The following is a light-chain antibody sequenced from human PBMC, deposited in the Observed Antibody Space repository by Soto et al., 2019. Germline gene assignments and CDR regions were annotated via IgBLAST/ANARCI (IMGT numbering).Light chain of an antibody. CDR3: SSYISSSSYV. V-gene: IGLV2-14*01. Sequence: QSALTQPASVSGSPGQSITISCTGTSSDVGSYNYVSWYQQHPGKAPKLMIYEVTNRPSGVSNRFSGSKSGITASLTISGLQAEDEADYYCSSYISSSSYVFGTGTKVTVL. CDR1: SSDVGSYNY. J-gene: IGLJ1*01. CDR2: EVT.